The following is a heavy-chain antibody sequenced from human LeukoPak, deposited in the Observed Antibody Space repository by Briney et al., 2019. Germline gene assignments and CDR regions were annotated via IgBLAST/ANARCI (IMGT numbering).Heavy chain of an antibody. D-gene: IGHD2/OR15-2a*01. CDR2: INPSGGST. CDR1: GYTFTSYD. J-gene: IGHJ6*02. Sequence: ASVKVSCKASGYTFTSYDINWVRQAPGQGLEWMGIINPSGGSTSYAQKFQGRVTMTRDTSTSTVYMELSSLRSEDTAVYYCAYLRGPYYYGMDVWGQGTMVTVSS. CDR3: AYLRGPYYYGMDV. V-gene: IGHV1-46*01.